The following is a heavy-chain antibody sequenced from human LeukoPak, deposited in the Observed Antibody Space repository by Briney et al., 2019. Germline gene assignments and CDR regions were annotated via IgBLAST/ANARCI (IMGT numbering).Heavy chain of an antibody. CDR1: GFTFDDYA. CDR2: INWNGGIT. D-gene: IGHD3-16*01. V-gene: IGHV3-20*04. J-gene: IGHJ4*02. Sequence: GGSLRLSCAASGFTFDDYAMSWVRQAPGKGLEWVSGINWNGGITGYADSVKGRFTISRDNAKNSLYLQMNSLRAEDTALYYCATYGRFGKVDYWGQGTLVTVSS. CDR3: ATYGRFGKVDY.